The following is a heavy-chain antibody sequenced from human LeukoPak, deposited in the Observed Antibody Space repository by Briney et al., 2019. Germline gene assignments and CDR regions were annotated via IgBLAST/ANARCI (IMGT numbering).Heavy chain of an antibody. CDR2: INPNSDGT. CDR1: GYTFTGYY. D-gene: IGHD3-16*01. Sequence: ASVKVSYKASGYTFTGYYMHWVRQAPGQGLEWMGWINPNSDGTNYAQKFQGRVTMTRDTSISTAYMELSRLRSDDTAVYYCARDWGGGLFRWFDPWGQGTLVTVSS. CDR3: ARDWGGGLFRWFDP. J-gene: IGHJ5*02. V-gene: IGHV1-2*02.